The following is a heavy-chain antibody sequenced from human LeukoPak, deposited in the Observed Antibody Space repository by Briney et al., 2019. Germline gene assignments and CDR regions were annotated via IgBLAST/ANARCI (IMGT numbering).Heavy chain of an antibody. CDR3: ARTHPDGVDV. CDR1: GGSISSYY. V-gene: IGHV4-59*01. CDR2: IYYSGST. Sequence: PSETLSLTCTVSGGSISSYYWSWIRQPPGKGLEWIGYIYYSGSTNYNPSLKSRVTISVDTSKNQFSLKLSSVTAADTAVYYCARTHPDGVDVWGQGTTVTVSS. J-gene: IGHJ6*02.